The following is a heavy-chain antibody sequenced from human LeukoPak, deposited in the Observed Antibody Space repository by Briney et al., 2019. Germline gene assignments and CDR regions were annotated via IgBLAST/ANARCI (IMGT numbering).Heavy chain of an antibody. D-gene: IGHD3-22*01. CDR1: GFTFSSYW. Sequence: GGSLRLSCAASGFTFSSYWMHWVRQAPGKGLVWVSRINSDGSSTSYADSVKGRFTISRDNAKNTLYLQMNRLRAEDTAVYYCAHYDSSSYHAFDIWGQGTMVTVSS. J-gene: IGHJ3*02. V-gene: IGHV3-74*01. CDR3: AHYDSSSYHAFDI. CDR2: INSDGSST.